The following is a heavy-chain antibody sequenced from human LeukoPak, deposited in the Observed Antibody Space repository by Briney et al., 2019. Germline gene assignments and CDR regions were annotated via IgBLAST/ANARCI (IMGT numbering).Heavy chain of an antibody. J-gene: IGHJ3*02. CDR2: IYHSGST. D-gene: IGHD3-10*01. V-gene: IGHV4-38-2*02. CDR3: ARDPFGEYAFDI. Sequence: SETLSLTCTVSGYSISSGYYWGWIRQPPGKGLEWIGTIYHSGSTYYNPSLKSRVTISIDTSKNQFSLKLSSVTAADTAVYYCARDPFGEYAFDIWGQGTMVTVSS. CDR1: GYSISSGYY.